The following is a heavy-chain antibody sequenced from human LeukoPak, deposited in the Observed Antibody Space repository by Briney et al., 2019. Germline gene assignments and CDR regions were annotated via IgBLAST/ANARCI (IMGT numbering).Heavy chain of an antibody. Sequence: PSETLSLTCTVSGGSISSYYWSWIRQPPGKGLEWIGYIYYSGSTNYNPFLKSRVTISVDTSKNQFSLKLSSVTAADTAVYYCARVGEGVFDPWGQGTLVTVSS. CDR3: ARVGEGVFDP. J-gene: IGHJ5*02. CDR1: GGSISSYY. V-gene: IGHV4-59*01. D-gene: IGHD1-26*01. CDR2: IYYSGST.